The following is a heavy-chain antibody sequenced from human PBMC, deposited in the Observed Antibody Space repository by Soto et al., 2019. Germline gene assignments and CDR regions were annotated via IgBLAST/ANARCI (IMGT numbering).Heavy chain of an antibody. V-gene: IGHV1-2*02. J-gene: IGHJ6*02. CDR3: ARDQSPSSGWPGMDV. CDR1: GYTFTDYY. D-gene: IGHD6-19*01. CDR2: INPNSGGT. Sequence: ASVKVSCKASGYTFTDYYMHWVRQAPGQGLEWMGWINPNSGGTNYAQKFQGRVTMTRNTSISTAYMELNRLRSDDTAVYYCARDQSPSSGWPGMDVWGQGTTVTVSS.